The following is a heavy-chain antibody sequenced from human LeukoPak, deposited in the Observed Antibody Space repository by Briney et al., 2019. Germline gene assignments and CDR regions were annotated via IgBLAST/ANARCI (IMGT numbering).Heavy chain of an antibody. CDR2: IYHSGST. D-gene: IGHD2-15*01. J-gene: IGHJ4*02. CDR1: GGSISSGGYS. V-gene: IGHV4-30-2*01. CDR3: ARDSGGSGVFDY. Sequence: PSETLSLTCAVSGGSISSGGYSWSWIRQPPGKGLEWIGYIYHSGSTYYNPSLKSRVTISVDRSKNQFSLKLSSVTAADTAVYYCARDSGGSGVFDYWGQGTLVTVSS.